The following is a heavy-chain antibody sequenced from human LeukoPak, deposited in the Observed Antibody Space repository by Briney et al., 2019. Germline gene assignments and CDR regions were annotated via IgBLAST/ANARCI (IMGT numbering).Heavy chain of an antibody. V-gene: IGHV4-59*01. CDR3: ARAPVTYYYYYYYMDV. J-gene: IGHJ6*03. Sequence: PSETLSLTCTVSGGSISSYYWSWIRQPPGKGLEWIGYIYYSGSTNYNPSPKSRVTISVDTSKNQFSLKLSSVTAADTAVYYCARAPVTYYYYYYYMDVWGKGTTVTVS. D-gene: IGHD4-11*01. CDR1: GGSISSYY. CDR2: IYYSGST.